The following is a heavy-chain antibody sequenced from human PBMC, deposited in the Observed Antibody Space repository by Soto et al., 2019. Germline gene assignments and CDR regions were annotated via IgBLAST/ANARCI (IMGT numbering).Heavy chain of an antibody. CDR1: GGTFSSYA. CDR2: IIPIFGTA. J-gene: IGHJ6*02. D-gene: IGHD5-18*01. CDR3: ARNDVGYSYGPYYYYGMDV. V-gene: IGHV1-69*13. Sequence: ASVQVSCKASGGTFSSYAISGVREAPGQGLEWMGGIIPIFGTANYAQKFQGRVTITADESTSTAYMELSSLRSEDTAVYYCARNDVGYSYGPYYYYGMDVWGQGTTVTVS.